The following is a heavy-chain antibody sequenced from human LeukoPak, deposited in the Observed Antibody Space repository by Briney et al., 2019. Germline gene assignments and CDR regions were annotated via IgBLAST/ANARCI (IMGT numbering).Heavy chain of an antibody. J-gene: IGHJ4*02. CDR1: GGFISSGSYY. CDR2: IYTSGST. CDR3: ARESEWELGGGDY. V-gene: IGHV4-61*02. D-gene: IGHD1-26*01. Sequence: SETLSLTCTVSGGFISSGSYYWSWIRQPAGKGREWIGRIYTSGSTNYNPSLKSRVTMSVDTSKNQFSLKLSSVTAADTAVYYCARESEWELGGGDYWGQGTLVTVSS.